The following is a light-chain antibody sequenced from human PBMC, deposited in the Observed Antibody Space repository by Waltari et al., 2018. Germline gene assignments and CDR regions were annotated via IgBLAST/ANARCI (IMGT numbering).Light chain of an antibody. CDR1: HSLLHSNGDNY. V-gene: IGKV2-28*01. CDR2: LGS. J-gene: IGKJ2*01. Sequence: DIVMTQSPLSVPVTPGESASISCRCSHSLLHSNGDNYFDWYLQKPGQSPQLLIYLGSHRASGVPDRFSGSGSGTDFTLKISSVEAEDVGVYDCMQALIAPYTFGQGTKLEIK. CDR3: MQALIAPYT.